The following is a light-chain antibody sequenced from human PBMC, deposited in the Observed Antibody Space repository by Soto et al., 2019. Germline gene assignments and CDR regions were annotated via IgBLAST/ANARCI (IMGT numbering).Light chain of an antibody. Sequence: QAVVTQAPSLTVSPGGTVTLTCASSTGPVTSDYYPNWFQQKPGQAHRALIYSTTKKHSWTPARFSGSLLGGKAALTLSGVQPEDEADYDCLLYYGAAVVFGGGTKLTVL. V-gene: IGLV7-43*01. CDR2: STT. CDR1: TGPVTSDYY. J-gene: IGLJ2*01. CDR3: LLYYGAAVV.